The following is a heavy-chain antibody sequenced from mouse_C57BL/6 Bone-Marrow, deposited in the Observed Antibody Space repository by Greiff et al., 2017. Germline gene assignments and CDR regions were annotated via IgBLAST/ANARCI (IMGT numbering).Heavy chain of an antibody. V-gene: IGHV3-1*01. CDR2: ISYSGST. D-gene: IGHD2-3*01. CDR3: AREGGYYRGFDY. Sequence: EVQLVESGPGMVKPSQSLSLTCTVTGYSITSGYDWHWIRHFPGNKLEWMGYISYSGSTNYNPSLKSRISITHDTSKNHFFLKLNSVTTEDTATYYCAREGGYYRGFDYWGQGTTLTVSS. J-gene: IGHJ2*01. CDR1: GYSITSGYD.